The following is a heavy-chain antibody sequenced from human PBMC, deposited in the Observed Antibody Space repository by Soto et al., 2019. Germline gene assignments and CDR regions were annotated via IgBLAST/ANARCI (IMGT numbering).Heavy chain of an antibody. D-gene: IGHD5-18*01. CDR3: ARDYPQRYTHDY. V-gene: IGHV1-18*01. CDR2: IGAYNGNT. Sequence: ASVQVSCTASGGSFGYRAVPWLRQAPGHGLEWMGWIGAYNGNTNYAQKLQGRVTMTTDTSTSTAYMELRSRRSDDPAVYYCARDYPQRYTHDYWGQGTLVTVSS. J-gene: IGHJ4*02. CDR1: GGSFGYRA.